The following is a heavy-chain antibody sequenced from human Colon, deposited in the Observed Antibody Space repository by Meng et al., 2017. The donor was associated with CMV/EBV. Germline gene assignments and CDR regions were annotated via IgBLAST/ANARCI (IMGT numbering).Heavy chain of an antibody. Sequence: QVTLVAYGAEVKKPRASMQVSCKTSGYTFTNFGISWVRQAPGQGLEWMAYISPYNGDTNYAQRFQGRVALTTDTSTSTVYMELGSLTSDDTAMYYCARELARGGYWGQGTLVTVSS. CDR3: ARELARGGY. V-gene: IGHV1-18*01. J-gene: IGHJ4*02. CDR2: ISPYNGDT. CDR1: GYTFTNFG.